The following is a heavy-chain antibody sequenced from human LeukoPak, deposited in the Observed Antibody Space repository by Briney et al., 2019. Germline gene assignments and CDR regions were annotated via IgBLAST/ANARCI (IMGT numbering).Heavy chain of an antibody. Sequence: GGSLRLSCAASGFTFSNAWMSWVRQAPGKGLEWVAVISYDGSNKYYADSVKGRFTISRDNSKNTLYLQMNSLRAEDTAVYYCAKPSPGQGLKRSYFDYWGQGTLVTVSS. V-gene: IGHV3-30*18. CDR1: GFTFSNAW. CDR3: AKPSPGQGLKRSYFDY. CDR2: ISYDGSNK. J-gene: IGHJ4*02. D-gene: IGHD5-24*01.